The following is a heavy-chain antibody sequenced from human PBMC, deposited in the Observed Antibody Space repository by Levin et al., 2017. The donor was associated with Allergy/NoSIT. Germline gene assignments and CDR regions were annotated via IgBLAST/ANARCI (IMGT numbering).Heavy chain of an antibody. V-gene: IGHV4-34*01. CDR3: ARMAACSGGSCRSYYYYYYMDG. Sequence: NASETLSLTCAVYGGSFSGYYWSWIRQPPGKGLEWIGEINHSGSTNYNPSLKSRVTISVDTSKNQFSLKLSSVTAADTAVYYCARMAACSGGSCRSYYYYYYMDGWGKGTTVTVSS. CDR2: INHSGST. J-gene: IGHJ6*03. CDR1: GGSFSGYY. D-gene: IGHD2-15*01.